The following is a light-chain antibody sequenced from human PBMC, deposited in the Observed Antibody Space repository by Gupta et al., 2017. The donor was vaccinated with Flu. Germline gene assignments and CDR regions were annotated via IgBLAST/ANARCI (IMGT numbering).Light chain of an antibody. Sequence: EIVLTPSPDTLSLSPGERATLTCSASENVGSHLSWYKLKPGQGPRLLILDSFVRAAGVPVRFSGSGSGKDXTLTINXVVPEDFAVYYCQQRSIWPPFSFGXGTKLEI. CDR2: DSF. V-gene: IGKV3-11*01. J-gene: IGKJ2*03. CDR3: QQRSIWPPFS. CDR1: ENVGSH.